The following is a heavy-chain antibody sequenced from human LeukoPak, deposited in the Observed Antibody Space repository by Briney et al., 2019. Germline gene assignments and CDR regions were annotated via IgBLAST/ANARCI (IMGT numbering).Heavy chain of an antibody. D-gene: IGHD3-3*01. Sequence: ASVKVSCKASGYTFTSYGISWVRQAPGQGLEWMGWISAYNGNTNYAQKLQGRVTMTTDTSTSTAYMEPRSLRSDDTAVYYCARGGSYYDFWSGYYTEYFDYWGQGTLVTVSS. CDR3: ARGGSYYDFWSGYYTEYFDY. V-gene: IGHV1-18*01. CDR1: GYTFTSYG. CDR2: ISAYNGNT. J-gene: IGHJ4*02.